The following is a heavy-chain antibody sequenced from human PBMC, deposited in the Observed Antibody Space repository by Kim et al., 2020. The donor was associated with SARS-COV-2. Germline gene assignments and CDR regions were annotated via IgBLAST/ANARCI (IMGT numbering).Heavy chain of an antibody. J-gene: IGHJ4*02. CDR3: AKDSGSGYYRKSPLFFDY. D-gene: IGHD3-22*01. V-gene: IGHV3-23*01. Sequence: KGRFTISRDNPKNTLYLQMNSLRAEDTAVYYCAKDSGSGYYRKSPLFFDYWGQGTLVTVSS.